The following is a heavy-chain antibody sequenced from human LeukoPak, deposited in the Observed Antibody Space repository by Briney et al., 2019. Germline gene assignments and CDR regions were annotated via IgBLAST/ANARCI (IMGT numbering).Heavy chain of an antibody. CDR2: IYYNGSA. Sequence: SETLSLTCTVSSGSISIDSWSWIRQPPGKGLEWIGYIYYNGSANYNPSLKSRVTISLDSSKNNFSLKLSSVTAADTAMYYCARLLHDYTRPYAFDIWGQGTTVTVSS. J-gene: IGHJ3*02. V-gene: IGHV4-59*08. CDR1: SGSISIDS. D-gene: IGHD4-4*01. CDR3: ARLLHDYTRPYAFDI.